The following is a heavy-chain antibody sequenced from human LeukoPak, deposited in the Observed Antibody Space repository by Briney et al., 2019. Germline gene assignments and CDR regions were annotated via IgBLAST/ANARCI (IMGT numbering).Heavy chain of an antibody. Sequence: SQTLSLTCTVSGGSISSYYWTWIRQPAGKGLEWIGRIHTSGNTNYSPALKSRVTMSVDTSKNQLSLMLSSVSAADTAVYYCARDRRREQLHAFDIWGQGTMVTVSS. CDR3: ARDRRREQLHAFDI. CDR1: GGSISSYY. CDR2: IHTSGNT. V-gene: IGHV4-4*07. D-gene: IGHD1/OR15-1a*01. J-gene: IGHJ3*02.